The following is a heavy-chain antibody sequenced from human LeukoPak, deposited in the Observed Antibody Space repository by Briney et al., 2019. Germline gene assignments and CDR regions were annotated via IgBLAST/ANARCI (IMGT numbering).Heavy chain of an antibody. V-gene: IGHV3-23*01. Sequence: SGGYLRLSCAASGFTFSSYAMSWVRQAPGKGLEWVSAISGSGGSTYYADSVKGRFTISRDNSKNTLYLQMNSLRAEDTAVYYCATSPMIVVVIPYFDYWGQGTLVTVSS. D-gene: IGHD3-22*01. CDR2: ISGSGGST. CDR1: GFTFSSYA. J-gene: IGHJ4*02. CDR3: ATSPMIVVVIPYFDY.